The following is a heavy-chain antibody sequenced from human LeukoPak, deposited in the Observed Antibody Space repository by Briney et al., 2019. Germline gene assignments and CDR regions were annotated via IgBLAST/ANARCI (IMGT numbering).Heavy chain of an antibody. Sequence: SETLSLTCTVSGGSISCNSYYWGWIRQPPGKGLEWIGSIYYSGSTYYNPSLKSRVTISVDTSKNQFSLKLSSVTAADTAVYYCAQTLYWGQGTLVTVSS. J-gene: IGHJ4*02. CDR1: GGSISCNSYY. CDR3: AQTLY. CDR2: IYYSGST. V-gene: IGHV4-39*07.